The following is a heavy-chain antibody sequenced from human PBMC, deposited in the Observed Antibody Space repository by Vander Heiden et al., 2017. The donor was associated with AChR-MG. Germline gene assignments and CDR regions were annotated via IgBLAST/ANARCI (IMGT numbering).Heavy chain of an antibody. CDR3: AKDGGSPPVYYFDY. J-gene: IGHJ4*02. D-gene: IGHD3-16*01. CDR2: ISFDETKK. CDR1: GFTFSSYG. Sequence: QVQLMESGGGVVQPGRSLRRSCAASGFTFSSYGMHWVRQPPGKGLEWVAFISFDETKKYYVDSVKGRFTISRDNSKNTLYLQMSSLRAEDTALYYCAKDGGSPPVYYFDYWGQGTLVTVSS. V-gene: IGHV3-30*18.